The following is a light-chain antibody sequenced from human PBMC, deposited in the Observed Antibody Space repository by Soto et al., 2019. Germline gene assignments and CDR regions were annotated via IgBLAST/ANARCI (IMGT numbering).Light chain of an antibody. CDR1: QSISGL. V-gene: IGKV1-5*01. CDR3: QQYDTYPLT. J-gene: IGKJ4*01. Sequence: DIQMTQSPSTLSASVGDRVTITCRASQSISGLLAWYQQKPGRAPKLLIYDASSLESGVPSRFSGSGSGTEFTLTISSLQPDDFATYYCQQYDTYPLTLGGGTKVDIK. CDR2: DAS.